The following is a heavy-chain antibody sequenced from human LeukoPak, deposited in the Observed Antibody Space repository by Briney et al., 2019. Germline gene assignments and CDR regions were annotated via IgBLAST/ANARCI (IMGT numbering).Heavy chain of an antibody. D-gene: IGHD3-22*01. CDR2: LYYGGST. J-gene: IGHJ4*02. CDR1: GVSISSSGDY. CDR3: ARHMDDRSGRPFDY. Sequence: SETLCLTCTVSGVSISSSGDYWDWIRQPPGKGLEWIGSLYYGGSTYYSPSLKSRVTISVDTSKNQFSLKLSSVTAADTAVYYCARHMDDRSGRPFDYWGQGTLVTVSS. V-gene: IGHV4-39*01.